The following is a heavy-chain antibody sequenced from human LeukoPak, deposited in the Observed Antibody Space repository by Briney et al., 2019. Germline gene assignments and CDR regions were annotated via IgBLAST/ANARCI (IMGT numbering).Heavy chain of an antibody. CDR1: GFTFSSSA. J-gene: IGHJ4*02. Sequence: PGGSLRLSCAASGFTFSSSAMSWVRQAPGKGLEWVSAISNNGGYTYYADSVQGRFTISRDNSKSTLCLQMNSLRAEDTAVYYCAKVRIVGATTGFDYWGQGTLVTVSS. CDR2: ISNNGGYT. D-gene: IGHD1-26*01. CDR3: AKVRIVGATTGFDY. V-gene: IGHV3-23*01.